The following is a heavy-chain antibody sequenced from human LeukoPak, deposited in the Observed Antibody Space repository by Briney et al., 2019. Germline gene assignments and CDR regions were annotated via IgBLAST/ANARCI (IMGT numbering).Heavy chain of an antibody. CDR2: ISGSGGST. V-gene: IGHV3-23*01. CDR3: AKVDSSGYYCFDY. J-gene: IGHJ4*02. CDR1: GFTFSSYA. Sequence: PGGSLRLSCAASGFTFSSYATTWVRQAPGKGLEWVSVISGSGGSTCYADSVKGRFTISRDNSKNTLYLQMNSLRVEDTAVYYCAKVDSSGYYCFDYWGQGTLVTVSS. D-gene: IGHD3-22*01.